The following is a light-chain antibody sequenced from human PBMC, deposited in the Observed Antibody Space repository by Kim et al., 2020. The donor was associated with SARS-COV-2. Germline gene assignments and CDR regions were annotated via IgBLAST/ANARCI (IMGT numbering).Light chain of an antibody. CDR3: SSYTSNNTWV. V-gene: IGLV2-14*01. CDR2: DVS. CDR1: SSDVGGYKY. J-gene: IGLJ6*01. Sequence: QSALTQPASVSGSPGQSITISCTGTSSDVGGYKYISWYQQHPSKAPKNMIYDVSKRTSGVSNRFSGSKSGNTASLTISGLQTEDEADYYCSSYTSNNTWVFGGGTKVTVL.